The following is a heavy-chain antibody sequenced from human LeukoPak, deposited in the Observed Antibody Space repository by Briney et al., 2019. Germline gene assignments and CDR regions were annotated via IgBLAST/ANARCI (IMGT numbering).Heavy chain of an antibody. CDR2: IIPIFGTE. J-gene: IGHJ4*02. Sequence: SVKVSCKASRGTFSSYAISWVRQAPGQGLEWMGGIIPIFGTENYAQKFQGRVTITTDESMSTAYMELSSLRSEDTAVYYCARGGYYDSSGSRFDYWGQGTLVTVSS. CDR3: ARGGYYDSSGSRFDY. CDR1: RGTFSSYA. V-gene: IGHV1-69*05. D-gene: IGHD3-22*01.